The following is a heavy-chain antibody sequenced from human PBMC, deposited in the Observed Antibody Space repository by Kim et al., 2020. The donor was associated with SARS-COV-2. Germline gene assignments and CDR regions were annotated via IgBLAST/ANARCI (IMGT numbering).Heavy chain of an antibody. Sequence: GGSLRLSCAASGITFSNYWVTWVRQAPGKGLEWVANIKNAGSETYYVDSVRGRSIISQDTAKNSVYLQMNSLIAEDTALYYSAGGSAVASGSDYNPLDYWGQGTLGTVS. J-gene: IGHJ4*02. CDR2: IKNAGSET. V-gene: IGHV3-7*02. CDR1: GITFSNYW. D-gene: IGHD4-17*01. CDR3: AGGSAVASGSDYNPLDY.